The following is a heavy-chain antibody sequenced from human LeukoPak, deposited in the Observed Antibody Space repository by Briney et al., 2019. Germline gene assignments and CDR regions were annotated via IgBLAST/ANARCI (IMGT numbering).Heavy chain of an antibody. J-gene: IGHJ3*02. D-gene: IGHD2-2*01. CDR2: INHSGST. Sequence: SETLSLTCAVYGESFSGYYWSWIRQPPGKGLEWIGEINHSGSTNYNPSLKSRVTISVDTSKNQFSLKLSSVTAADTAVYYCARGGDIVVVPAAMLSAFDIWGQGTMVTVSS. CDR3: ARGGDIVVVPAAMLSAFDI. CDR1: GESFSGYY. V-gene: IGHV4-34*01.